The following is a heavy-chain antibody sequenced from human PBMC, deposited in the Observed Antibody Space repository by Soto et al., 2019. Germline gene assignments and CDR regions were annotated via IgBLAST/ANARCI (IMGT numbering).Heavy chain of an antibody. D-gene: IGHD1-1*01. V-gene: IGHV3-21*01. CDR2: IGSSGGNS. CDR3: AREKRHNSLGGRFGMDV. Sequence: ESGGGLVKPGGSLRLSCAVSGFIFSDFTMNWVRQAPGKGLEWVASIGSSGGNSFYADSVKGRFIISRDNAKTSLDLQINRLRAEDTAMYYCAREKRHNSLGGRFGMDVWGQGTTVTVS. J-gene: IGHJ6*02. CDR1: GFIFSDFT.